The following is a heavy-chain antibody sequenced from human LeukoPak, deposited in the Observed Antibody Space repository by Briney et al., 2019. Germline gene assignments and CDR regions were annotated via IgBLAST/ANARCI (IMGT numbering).Heavy chain of an antibody. CDR2: IHYSGST. J-gene: IGHJ4*02. CDR1: GGSISSHF. Sequence: SETLSLTCTVSGGSISSHFWSWIRQPPGKGLEWTGYIHYSGSTNYNPSLKSRVTISVDTSKNQFSLRLSSVTAADTAVYYCARDGYSGSSLFDYWGQGTLVTVSS. D-gene: IGHD1-26*01. V-gene: IGHV4-59*11. CDR3: ARDGYSGSSLFDY.